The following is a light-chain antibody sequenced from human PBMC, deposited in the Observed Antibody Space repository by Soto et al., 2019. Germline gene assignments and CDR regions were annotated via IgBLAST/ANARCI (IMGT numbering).Light chain of an antibody. V-gene: IGLV2-14*01. CDR3: SSYTSSSPSVV. Sequence: QSALTQPASVSGSPEQSITISCTGTSSDVGGYKYVSWYQQLPGRAPKLIISEVSNRPSGVSDRFTGSKSGNTASLTISGLQTEDEGDYYCSSYTSSSPSVVFGGGTKLTVL. CDR2: EVS. CDR1: SSDVGGYKY. J-gene: IGLJ2*01.